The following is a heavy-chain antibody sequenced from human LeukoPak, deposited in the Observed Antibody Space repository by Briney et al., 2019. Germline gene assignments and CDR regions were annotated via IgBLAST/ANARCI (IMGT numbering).Heavy chain of an antibody. Sequence: GGSLRLSCAASGFTFSSYGMHWVRQAPGKGLEWVAVIWYDGSNKYYADSVKGRFTISRDNSKNTLYLQMNSRRAEDTAVYYCARTREQWQVLDYWGQGTLVTVSS. CDR1: GFTFSSYG. J-gene: IGHJ4*02. CDR3: ARTREQWQVLDY. V-gene: IGHV3-33*01. D-gene: IGHD6-19*01. CDR2: IWYDGSNK.